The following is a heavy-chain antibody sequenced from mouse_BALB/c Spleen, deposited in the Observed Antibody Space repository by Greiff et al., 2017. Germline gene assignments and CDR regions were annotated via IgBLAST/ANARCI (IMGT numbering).Heavy chain of an antibody. CDR3: ARHPYGNYAMDY. J-gene: IGHJ4*01. D-gene: IGHD2-1*01. Sequence: QVQLKESGPDLVAPSQSLSITCTVSGFSLTSYGVHWVRQPPGKGLEWLVVIWSDGSTTYNSALKSRLSISKDNSKSQVFLKMNSLQTDDTAMYYCARHPYGNYAMDYWGQGTSVTVSS. V-gene: IGHV2-6-2*01. CDR2: IWSDGST. CDR1: GFSLTSYG.